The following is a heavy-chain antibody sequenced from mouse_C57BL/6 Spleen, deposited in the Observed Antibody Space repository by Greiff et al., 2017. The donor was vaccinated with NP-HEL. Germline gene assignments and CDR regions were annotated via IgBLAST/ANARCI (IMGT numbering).Heavy chain of an antibody. Sequence: VMLVESGPELVKPGASVKISCKASGYAFSSSWMNWVKQRPGKGLEWIGRIYPGDGDTNYNGKFKGKATLTADTSSSTAYMQLSSLTSEDSAVYFCARGDDYYYFDYWGQGTTLTVSS. CDR1: GYAFSSSW. CDR2: IYPGDGDT. CDR3: ARGDDYYYFDY. V-gene: IGHV1-82*01. J-gene: IGHJ2*01. D-gene: IGHD2-4*01.